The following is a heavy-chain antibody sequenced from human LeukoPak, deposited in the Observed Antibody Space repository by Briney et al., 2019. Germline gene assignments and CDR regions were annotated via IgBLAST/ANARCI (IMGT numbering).Heavy chain of an antibody. J-gene: IGHJ5*02. CDR2: INHSGST. V-gene: IGHV4-34*01. CDR3: ARGGTVVVVAATWNWFDP. CDR1: GGSFSGYY. D-gene: IGHD2-15*01. Sequence: PSETLSLTCAVYGGSFSGYYWSWIRQPPGKGLEWIGEINHSGSTNYNPSLKSRVTISVDTSKNQFSLKLSSVTAADTAVYYCARGGTVVVVAATWNWFDPWGQGTLVTVSS.